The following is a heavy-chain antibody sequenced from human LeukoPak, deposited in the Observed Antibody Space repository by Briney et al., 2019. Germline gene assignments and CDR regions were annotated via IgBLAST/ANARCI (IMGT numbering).Heavy chain of an antibody. CDR1: GGSINSYY. CDR2: IYYSGST. J-gene: IGHJ3*02. D-gene: IGHD1-26*01. Sequence: SETLSLTCTVSGGSINSYYWSWIRQPPGKGLEWIGYIYYSGSTKYNPSLKSRVTMSVDTSKNQFSLKLSSVTAADTAVYYCASRIVGATKANAFDIWGQGTMVTVSS. V-gene: IGHV4-59*01. CDR3: ASRIVGATKANAFDI.